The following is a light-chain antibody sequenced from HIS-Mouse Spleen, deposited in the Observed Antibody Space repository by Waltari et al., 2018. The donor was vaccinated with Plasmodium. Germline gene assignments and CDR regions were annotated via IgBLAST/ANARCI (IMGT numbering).Light chain of an antibody. J-gene: IGKJ5*01. CDR3: LQHNSYPIT. V-gene: IGKV1-17*01. Sequence: DIQMTQSPSSLSASVVDRVTITCRASQGIRTDLGWDQQKPGKAPKRLIYAASSLQSGVPSRFSGSGSGTEFTLTISSLQPEDFATYYCLQHNSYPITFGQGTRLEIK. CDR1: QGIRTD. CDR2: AAS.